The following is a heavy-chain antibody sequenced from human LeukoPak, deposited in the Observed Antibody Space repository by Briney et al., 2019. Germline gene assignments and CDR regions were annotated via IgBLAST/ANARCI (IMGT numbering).Heavy chain of an antibody. CDR3: ASAYDYGDYGWFDP. D-gene: IGHD4-17*01. V-gene: IGHV4-30-4*07. J-gene: IGHJ5*02. Sequence: PSETLSLTCAVSGGSISSGGYSWSWIRQPPGNGLEWIGYIYYSGSTYYNPSLKSRVTISVDTSKNQFSLKLSSVTAADTAVYYCASAYDYGDYGWFDPWGQGTLVTVSS. CDR2: IYYSGST. CDR1: GGSISSGGYS.